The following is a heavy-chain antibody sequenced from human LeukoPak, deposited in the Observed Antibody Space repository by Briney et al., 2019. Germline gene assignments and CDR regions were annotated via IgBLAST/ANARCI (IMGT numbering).Heavy chain of an antibody. CDR1: GFTFAGCW. CDR3: VRDRGRASVDY. V-gene: IGHV3-7*01. CDR2: IKQDASEE. Sequence: GGSLRLSCAASGFTFAGCWISWVRQAPGKGLEWVAKIKQDASEEYYVDSVKGRFTISRDNAKNSLYLQMNSLRAEDTAVYYCVRDRGRASVDYWGQGTLVTVSS. J-gene: IGHJ4*02. D-gene: IGHD1-26*01.